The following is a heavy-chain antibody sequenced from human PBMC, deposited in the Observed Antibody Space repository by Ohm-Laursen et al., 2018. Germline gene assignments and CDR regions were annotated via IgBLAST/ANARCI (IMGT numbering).Heavy chain of an antibody. CDR2: IGTRGVNT. J-gene: IGHJ4*02. V-gene: IGHV3-23*01. CDR3: ARVVFGGYYDY. CDR1: GFTFNKFA. D-gene: IGHD2-15*01. Sequence: SLRLSCAASGFTFNKFAMNWVRQAPGKGLDWVSTIGTRGVNTYYADSVKGRITISRDNAKNTLYLQMNSLRAEDTAVYYCARVVFGGYYDYWGQGTLVTVSS.